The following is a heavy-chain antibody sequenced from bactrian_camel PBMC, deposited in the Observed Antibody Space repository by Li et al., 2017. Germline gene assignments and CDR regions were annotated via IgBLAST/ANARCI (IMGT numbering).Heavy chain of an antibody. CDR2: FNFAARNT. V-gene: IGHV3S40*01. J-gene: IGHJ4*01. D-gene: IGHD7*01. Sequence: VQLVESGGGSVQAGGSLRLSCVASEFTSRTACMGWFRQAPGKEREGVAAFNFAARNTYYVDSVKGRFTISQDKGKNTVYLLMNSLKPDDSGTYYCAYESGTTPDLCRRRGPGGYFGQGTQVTVS. CDR1: EFTSRTAC.